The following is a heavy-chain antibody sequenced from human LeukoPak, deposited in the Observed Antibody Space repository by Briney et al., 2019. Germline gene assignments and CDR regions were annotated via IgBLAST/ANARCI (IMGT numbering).Heavy chain of an antibody. CDR3: ARSGRFLVRYMDV. D-gene: IGHD3-3*01. J-gene: IGHJ6*03. CDR2: IYYSGST. CDR1: GGSFSGYY. V-gene: IGHV4-34*01. Sequence: SETLSLTCAVYGGSFSGYYWGWIRQPPGKGLEWIGSIYYSGSTYYNPSLKSRVTISVDTSKNQFSLKLSSVTAADTAVYYCARSGRFLVRYMDVWGKGTTVTVSS.